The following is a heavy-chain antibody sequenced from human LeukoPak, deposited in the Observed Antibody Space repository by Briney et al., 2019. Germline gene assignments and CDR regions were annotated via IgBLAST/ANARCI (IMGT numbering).Heavy chain of an antibody. Sequence: ASVKVSCTTSGYTFTSYGISWVRQAPGQGLEWMGWISFYNGNTNYAQNVQGRVTMTTDTSTSTAYMEPRSLRSDDTAVYYCARDLGYGSGSYGDYWGQGTLVTVSS. V-gene: IGHV1-18*01. D-gene: IGHD3-10*01. J-gene: IGHJ4*02. CDR1: GYTFTSYG. CDR2: ISFYNGNT. CDR3: ARDLGYGSGSYGDY.